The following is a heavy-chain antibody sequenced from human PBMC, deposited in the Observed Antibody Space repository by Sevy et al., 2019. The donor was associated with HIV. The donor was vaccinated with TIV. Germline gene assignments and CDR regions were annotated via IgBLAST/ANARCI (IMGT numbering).Heavy chain of an antibody. D-gene: IGHD2-15*01. CDR2: IYHSGST. Sequence: SETLSLTFAVSGGSISSSNWWSWVRQPPGKGLEWIGEIYHSGSTNYNPSLKSRVTISVDKSKNQFSLKLSSVTAADTAVYYCARDPKVVVAAMRDYYYYGMDVWGQGTTVTVSS. V-gene: IGHV4-4*02. J-gene: IGHJ6*02. CDR1: GGSISSSNW. CDR3: ARDPKVVVAAMRDYYYYGMDV.